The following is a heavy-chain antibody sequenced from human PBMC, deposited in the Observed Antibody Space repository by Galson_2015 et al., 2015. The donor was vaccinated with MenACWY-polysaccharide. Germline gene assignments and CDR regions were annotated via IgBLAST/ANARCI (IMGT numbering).Heavy chain of an antibody. CDR3: ARDPHCGAGCSIHDAFDV. CDR1: GFTFSSYW. CDR2: ITTDGSST. V-gene: IGHV3-74*01. Sequence: SLRLSCAASGFTFSSYWMHWVRQAPGEGLVWVSRITTDGSSTSYADSVKGRFTVSRDNAKNTVYLQMNSQRVEDTAVYYCARDPHCGAGCSIHDAFDVWGQGTKVTVSS. D-gene: IGHD2-21*02. J-gene: IGHJ3*01.